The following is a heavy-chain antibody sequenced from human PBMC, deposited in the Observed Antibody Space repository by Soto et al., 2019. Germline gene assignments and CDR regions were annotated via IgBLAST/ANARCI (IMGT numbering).Heavy chain of an antibody. J-gene: IGHJ4*02. V-gene: IGHV3-66*01. Sequence: PGGSLRLSCAASGFTVSSNHMSWVRQAPGKGLEWVSLIYSGGSTYYAAPVKGRFTISRDDSKNTLYLQMNSLKTEDTAVYYCTTGRIAVAGYYWGQGTLVTVSS. D-gene: IGHD6-19*01. CDR1: GFTVSSNH. CDR3: TTGRIAVAGYY. CDR2: IYSGGST.